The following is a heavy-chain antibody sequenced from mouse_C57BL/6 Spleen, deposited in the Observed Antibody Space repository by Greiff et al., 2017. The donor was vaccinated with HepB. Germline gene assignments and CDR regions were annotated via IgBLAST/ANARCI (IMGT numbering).Heavy chain of an antibody. CDR3: ARAFYSIYWYFDV. CDR1: GFTFSSYA. Sequence: EVQGVESGGGLVKPGGSLKLSCAASGFTFSSYAMSWVRQTPEKRLEWVATISDGGSYTYYPDNVKGRFTISRDNAKNNLYLQMSHLKSEDTAMYYCARAFYSIYWYFDVWGTGTTVTVSS. V-gene: IGHV5-4*01. J-gene: IGHJ1*03. D-gene: IGHD2-5*01. CDR2: ISDGGSYT.